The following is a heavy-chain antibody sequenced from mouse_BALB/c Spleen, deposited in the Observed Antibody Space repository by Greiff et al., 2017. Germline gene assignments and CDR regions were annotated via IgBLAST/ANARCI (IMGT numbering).Heavy chain of an antibody. D-gene: IGHD1-1*01. J-gene: IGHJ2*01. CDR3: ARYGSSLFDY. CDR2: INPGSGGT. CDR1: GYAFTNYL. V-gene: IGHV1-54*01. Sequence: VNVVESGAELVRPGTSVKVSCKASGYAFTNYLIEWVKQRPGQGLEWIGVINPGSGGTNYNEKFKGKATLTADKSSSTAYMQLSSLTSDDSAVYFCARYGSSLFDYWGQGTTLTVSS.